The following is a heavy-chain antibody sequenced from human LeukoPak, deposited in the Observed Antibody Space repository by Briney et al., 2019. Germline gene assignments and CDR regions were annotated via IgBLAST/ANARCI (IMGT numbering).Heavy chain of an antibody. CDR3: ARVDTAMVLPFDY. Sequence: SVKVSCKASGGTFSSYAISWVRQAPGQGLEWMGGIIPIFGTANYAQKFQGRVTITADESTSTVYMELSSLRSEDTAVYYCARVDTAMVLPFDYWGQGTLVTVSS. CDR2: IIPIFGTA. D-gene: IGHD5-18*01. V-gene: IGHV1-69*01. CDR1: GGTFSSYA. J-gene: IGHJ4*02.